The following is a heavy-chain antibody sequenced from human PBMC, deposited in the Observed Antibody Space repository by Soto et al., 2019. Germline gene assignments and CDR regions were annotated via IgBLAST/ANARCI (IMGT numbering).Heavy chain of an antibody. V-gene: IGHV3-9*01. Sequence: GGSLRLSCAASGFTFDDYAMHWVRQAPGKGLEWVSGISWNSGSIGYADSVKGRFTISRDNAKNSLYLQMNSLRAEDTAVYYCARYPIGRDWNADPPNWGQGTLVTVSS. CDR2: ISWNSGSI. CDR1: GFTFDDYA. D-gene: IGHD1-1*01. J-gene: IGHJ4*02. CDR3: ARYPIGRDWNADPPN.